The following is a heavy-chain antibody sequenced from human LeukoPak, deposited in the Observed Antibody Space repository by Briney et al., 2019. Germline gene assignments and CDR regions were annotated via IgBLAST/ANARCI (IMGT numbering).Heavy chain of an antibody. J-gene: IGHJ5*02. CDR2: ISWNSGSI. CDR3: ARGGFEQLAH. Sequence: GRSLRLSCAASGFTFDDYAMHWVRQAPGKGLEWVSGISWNSGSIGYADSVKGRFTISRDNAKNSLYLQMNSLRAEDTAVYYCARGGFEQLAHWGHGTLVTVSS. V-gene: IGHV3-9*01. D-gene: IGHD6-13*01. CDR1: GFTFDDYA.